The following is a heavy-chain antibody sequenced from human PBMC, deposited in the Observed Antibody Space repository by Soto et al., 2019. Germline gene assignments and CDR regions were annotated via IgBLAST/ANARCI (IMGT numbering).Heavy chain of an antibody. CDR3: ARLGYYGMDV. J-gene: IGHJ6*02. V-gene: IGHV3-48*03. CDR2: ISSSGSTI. Sequence: EVQLVESGGGLVQPGGSLRLSCAASGCTVSSYEMNWVRQAPGKGLEWVSYISSSGSTIYYADSVKGRFTISRDNAKNSLYLQMNSLRAEDTAVYYCARLGYYGMDVWGQGTTVTVSS. CDR1: GCTVSSYE.